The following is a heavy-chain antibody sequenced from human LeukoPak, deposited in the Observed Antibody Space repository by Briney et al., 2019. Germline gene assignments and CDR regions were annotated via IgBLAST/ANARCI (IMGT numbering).Heavy chain of an antibody. CDR1: GYTLTSYS. CDR3: ARDWLPLTGTTGY. D-gene: IGHD1-7*01. Sequence: ASVKVSCKASGYTLTSYSISWVRQAPGQGLEWMGWISAYNGNTNYAQKLQGRVTMTTDTSTNTAYMELRGLRSDDMAVYYCARDWLPLTGTTGYWGQGTLVTVSS. J-gene: IGHJ4*02. CDR2: ISAYNGNT. V-gene: IGHV1-18*03.